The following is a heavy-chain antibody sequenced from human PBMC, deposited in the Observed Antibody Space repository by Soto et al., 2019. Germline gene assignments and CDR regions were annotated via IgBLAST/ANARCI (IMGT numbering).Heavy chain of an antibody. J-gene: IGHJ5*02. CDR3: AHAHYDFWSGYPTYNWFDP. Sequence: SGPTLVNPTPTLTLTCTFSGFSLSTSGVGVGWIRQPPGKALEWLALIYWDDDKRYSPSLKSRLTITKDTSKNQVILTMTNMDPVDTVTYYCAHAHYDFWSGYPTYNWFDPWGQGTLVTVS. CDR1: GFSLSTSGVG. D-gene: IGHD3-3*01. V-gene: IGHV2-5*02. CDR2: IYWDDDK.